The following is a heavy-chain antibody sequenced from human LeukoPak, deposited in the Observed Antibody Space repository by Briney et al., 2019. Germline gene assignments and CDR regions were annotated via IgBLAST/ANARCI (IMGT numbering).Heavy chain of an antibody. CDR2: MNPNTGDT. CDR1: GYAFTGYD. V-gene: IGHV1-8*01. Sequence: ASVKVSCKASGYAFTGYDINWVRQATGQGLEWMGWMNPNTGDTGYAQNFQGRLTMTRNTSIDTAYMELSGLRSEDTAIYYCTRGSLSGSSRDYWGQGTLVTVSS. J-gene: IGHJ4*02. D-gene: IGHD1-26*01. CDR3: TRGSLSGSSRDY.